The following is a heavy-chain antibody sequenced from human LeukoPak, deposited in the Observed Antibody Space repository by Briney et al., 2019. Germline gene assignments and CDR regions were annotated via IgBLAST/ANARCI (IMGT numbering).Heavy chain of an antibody. D-gene: IGHD2-2*03. CDR1: GYTLTELS. CDR3: ATSGYCSSTSCYEFPGAFDI. CDR2: FDPEDGET. V-gene: IGHV1-24*01. J-gene: IGHJ3*02. Sequence: GASVKVSCKVSGYTLTELSMHWVRQAPGKGLEWMGGFDPEDGETIYAQKFQGRVTMTEDTSTDTAYMELSSLRSEDTAVYYCATSGYCSSTSCYEFPGAFDIWGQGTMVTVSS.